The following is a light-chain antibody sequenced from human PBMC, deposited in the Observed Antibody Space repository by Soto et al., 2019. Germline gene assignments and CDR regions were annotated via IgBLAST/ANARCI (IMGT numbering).Light chain of an antibody. CDR1: SSDVGGYNY. V-gene: IGLV2-14*01. CDR2: DVS. CDR3: SSYTTSNTRQIV. Sequence: QSVLTQPASVSGSPGQSITISCTGTSSDVGGYNYVSWYQQHPDKAPKFMIYDVSNRPSGVSNRFSGSKSGNTASLTISWLQAEDEADYYCSSYTTSNTRQIVFGTGTKLTVL. J-gene: IGLJ1*01.